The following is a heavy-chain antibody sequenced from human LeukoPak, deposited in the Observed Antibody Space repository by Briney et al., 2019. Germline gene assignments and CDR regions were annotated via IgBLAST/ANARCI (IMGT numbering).Heavy chain of an antibody. J-gene: IGHJ4*02. V-gene: IGHV3-74*01. Sequence: TGGSLRLSCAASGFTFSNSWMHWVRQAPGKGLVWVSRTNGDGSRTGYADSVKGRFTVSRDNARNALYLQMNSLRAEDTAVYYCSRGGSPFYWGQGTLVTVSS. CDR2: TNGDGSRT. CDR1: GFTFSNSW. CDR3: SRGGSPFY. D-gene: IGHD3-10*01.